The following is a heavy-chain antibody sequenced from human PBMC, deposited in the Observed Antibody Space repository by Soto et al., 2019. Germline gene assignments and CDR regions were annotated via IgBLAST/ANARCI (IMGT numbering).Heavy chain of an antibody. CDR3: TTDSYTTMIEVRFDY. CDR2: IKCKAHGGTT. CDR1: GFAFSNAW. D-gene: IGHD3-22*01. Sequence: EVQLVESGGGLVKPGGSLRLSCAASGFAFSNAWINWVRQAPGKGLEWVGRIKCKAHGGTTDFAAPVRGRFAITRDDSRNMVYMQMNSLNTEDTAVYYCTTDSYTTMIEVRFDYWGHGTLVTVSS. J-gene: IGHJ4*01. V-gene: IGHV3-15*07.